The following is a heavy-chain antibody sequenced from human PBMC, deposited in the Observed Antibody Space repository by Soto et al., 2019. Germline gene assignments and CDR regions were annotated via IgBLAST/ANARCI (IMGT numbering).Heavy chain of an antibody. CDR3: ARNELAYCSGGSCYGSTGY. CDR2: IVPILGIV. V-gene: IGHV1-69*02. J-gene: IGHJ4*02. D-gene: IGHD2-15*01. CDR1: GGTFSSYT. Sequence: SVKVSCKASGGTFSSYTISWVRPAPGQGVGWVGRIVPILGIVNYAQKFQGRATITADKSTSTVYMELSSLRSEDTALYYCARNELAYCSGGSCYGSTGYWGQGTLVTVSS.